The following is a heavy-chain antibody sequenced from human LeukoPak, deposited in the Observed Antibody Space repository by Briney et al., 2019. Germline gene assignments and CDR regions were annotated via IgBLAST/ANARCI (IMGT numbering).Heavy chain of an antibody. CDR3: ARSDYYGSGSYYGDAFDI. CDR1: GFTFSDYY. D-gene: IGHD3-10*01. CDR2: ISSSSSYT. Sequence: PGGSLRLSCAASGFTFSDYYMSWIRQAPGKGLEWVSYISSSSSYTNYADSVKGRFTISRDNAKNSLYLQMNSLRAEDTAVCYCARSDYYGSGSYYGDAFDIWGQGTMVTVSS. J-gene: IGHJ3*02. V-gene: IGHV3-11*06.